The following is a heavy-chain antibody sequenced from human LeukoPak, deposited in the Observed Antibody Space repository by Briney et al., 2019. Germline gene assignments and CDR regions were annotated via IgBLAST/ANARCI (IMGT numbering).Heavy chain of an antibody. CDR2: ISYDGSNK. V-gene: IGHV3-30*03. J-gene: IGHJ4*02. CDR3: AQWVLDY. D-gene: IGHD1-26*01. CDR1: GFTFSSYG. Sequence: GGSLRLSCAASGFTFSSYGMHWVRQAPGKGLEWVAVISYDGSNKYYADSVKGRFTISRDNSKNTLYLQMDSLRAEDTAVYYCAQWVLDYWGQGTLVTVPS.